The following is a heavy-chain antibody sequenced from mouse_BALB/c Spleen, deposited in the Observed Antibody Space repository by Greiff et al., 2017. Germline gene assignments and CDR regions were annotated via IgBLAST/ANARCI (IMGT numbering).Heavy chain of an antibody. D-gene: IGHD2-12*01. Sequence: EVQLVESGGGLVQPGGSLKLSCAASGFTFSSYTMSWVRQTPEKRLEWVAYISNGGGSTYYPDTVKGRFTISRDNAKDTLYLQMSSLKSEETAVYNCARQGEGYDDAGYYAMDYWGQGTSVTVSS. J-gene: IGHJ4*01. CDR3: ARQGEGYDDAGYYAMDY. V-gene: IGHV5-12-2*01. CDR2: ISNGGGST. CDR1: GFTFSSYT.